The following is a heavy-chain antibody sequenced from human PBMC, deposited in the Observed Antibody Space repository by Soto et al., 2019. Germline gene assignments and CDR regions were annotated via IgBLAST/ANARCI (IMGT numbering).Heavy chain of an antibody. D-gene: IGHD6-19*01. CDR3: ARWQSRGWYLDI. CDR1: GLTFSNYW. J-gene: IGHJ4*02. V-gene: IGHV3-7*03. CDR2: INQDGTLK. Sequence: EVQLVESGGGLVQPGGSLRLSCAASGLTFSNYWLSWVRQAPGKGLEWVASINQDGTLKYYVYSVKGRFTISRDNAQNSFFLQMISLRAEDTAVYYCARWQSRGWYLDIWGQGTLLSVSS.